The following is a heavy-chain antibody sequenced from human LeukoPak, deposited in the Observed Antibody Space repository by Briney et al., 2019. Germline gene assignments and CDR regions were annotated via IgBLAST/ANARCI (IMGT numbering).Heavy chain of an antibody. CDR1: GGSIRSTTYS. CDR2: FYYSGST. D-gene: IGHD3-16*02. CDR3: ARHYRDTHMDV. Sequence: SETLSLTCTVSGGSIRSTTYSWGWIRQPPGRGLEWIGTFYYSGSTYYNSSLKSRITISLETFKNQFSLRLISVTAADTAVYYCARHYRDTHMDVWGKGTTVTVSS. J-gene: IGHJ6*03. V-gene: IGHV4-39*01.